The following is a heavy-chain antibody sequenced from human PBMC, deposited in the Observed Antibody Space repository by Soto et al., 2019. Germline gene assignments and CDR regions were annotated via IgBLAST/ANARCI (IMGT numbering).Heavy chain of an antibody. V-gene: IGHV4-39*01. CDR2: IYYSGRT. D-gene: IGHD2-21*01. CDR3: ARQRTPVVNQAYCDH. Sequence: LSLTCIVSCDSISSSSYYGGWIRQPPGEGLEWIGSIYYSGRTYYNPSFKSRVTISIDTSKHQFSLKLSSVTATDTAVYYCARQRTPVVNQAYCDHRGQGAMVTVS. J-gene: IGHJ1*01. CDR1: CDSISSSSYY.